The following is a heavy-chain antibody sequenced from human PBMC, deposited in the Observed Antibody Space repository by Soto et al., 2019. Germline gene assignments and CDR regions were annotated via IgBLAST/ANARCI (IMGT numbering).Heavy chain of an antibody. CDR2: IKLDASEK. J-gene: IGHJ4*01. D-gene: IGHD3-10*01. CDR1: GFTFGYSW. V-gene: IGHV3-7*01. CDR3: ARYSGYGSGTSVNHCLDY. Sequence: PGGCMRLSCAACGFTFGYSWMSGVRQAPGKGLEWLATIKLDASEKKYVDSVKGRFTLSRDNAKNSLYLQMDSLRAEDTAVYYCARYSGYGSGTSVNHCLDYWGHGTLVTVSS.